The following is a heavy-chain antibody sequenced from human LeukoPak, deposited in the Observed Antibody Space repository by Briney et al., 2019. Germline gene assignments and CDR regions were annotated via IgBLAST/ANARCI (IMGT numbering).Heavy chain of an antibody. CDR1: GFTFSSYS. Sequence: PGGSLRLSCAASGFTFSSYSMSWVRQAPGKGLEWVSSISSSSSYIYYADSVKGRFTISRDNAKNSLYLQMNSLRAEDTAVYYCARNERYCSGGSCYRIYYYYYMDVWGKGTTVTVSS. V-gene: IGHV3-21*01. CDR3: ARNERYCSGGSCYRIYYYYYMDV. CDR2: ISSSSSYI. D-gene: IGHD2-15*01. J-gene: IGHJ6*03.